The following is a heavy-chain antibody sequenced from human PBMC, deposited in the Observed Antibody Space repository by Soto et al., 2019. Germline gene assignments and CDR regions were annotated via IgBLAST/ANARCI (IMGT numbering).Heavy chain of an antibody. J-gene: IGHJ4*02. CDR3: ARELDPYYGGNSLALDY. V-gene: IGHV1-69*13. D-gene: IGHD4-17*01. CDR2: IIPKFGTT. Sequence: QVQLVQSGAEVKKPGSSVKVSCKASGGTFSTYGMNWVRLAPGQGLEWMGGIIPKFGTTNYAQKFQGRVTSTADESTNTAYMELNYLRSEDTAVYCCARELDPYYGGNSLALDYWGQGTLVTVSS. CDR1: GGTFSTYG.